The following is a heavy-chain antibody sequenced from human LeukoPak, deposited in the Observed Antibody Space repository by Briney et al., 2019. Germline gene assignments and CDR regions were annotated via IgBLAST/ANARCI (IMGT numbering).Heavy chain of an antibody. J-gene: IGHJ6*02. CDR3: ARVPIAAAGTPLYYYYYGMDV. D-gene: IGHD6-13*01. CDR2: IWYDGSNK. V-gene: IGHV3-33*01. CDR1: GLSFSSYG. Sequence: PGGSLRLSCAASGLSFSSYGMHWVRQAPGKGLEWVACIWYDGSNKYYADSVRGRFTISRDNSKNTLYLQMNSLRAEDTAVYYCARVPIAAAGTPLYYYYYGMDVWGQGTTVTVSS.